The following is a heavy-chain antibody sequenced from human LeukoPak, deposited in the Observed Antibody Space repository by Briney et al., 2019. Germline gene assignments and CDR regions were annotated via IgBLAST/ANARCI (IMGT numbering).Heavy chain of an antibody. D-gene: IGHD3-9*01. CDR3: ARALGASYDILTGYYSGNWFDP. J-gene: IGHJ5*02. CDR2: INPNSGGT. Sequence: ASVTVSCKASGYTFTGYYMHWVRQAPGQGLEWMGWINPNSGGTNYAQKFQGRVTMTRDTSISTAYMELSRLRSDDTAVYYCARALGASYDILTGYYSGNWFDPWGLGTLVTVSS. CDR1: GYTFTGYY. V-gene: IGHV1-2*02.